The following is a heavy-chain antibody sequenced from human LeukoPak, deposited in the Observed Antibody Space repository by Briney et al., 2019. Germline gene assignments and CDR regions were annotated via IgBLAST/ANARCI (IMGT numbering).Heavy chain of an antibody. CDR3: ARPTTNGYFDY. Sequence: GESLKISCKASGYSFTNYWIGWVRQMPGKGLEWVGIVYPGDSDARYSPSFQGQVTFSADKSISTAFLQWSSLKASDTAMYYCARPTTNGYFDYWGQGTLLTVSS. CDR1: GYSFTNYW. J-gene: IGHJ4*02. D-gene: IGHD1-7*01. V-gene: IGHV5-51*01. CDR2: VYPGDSDA.